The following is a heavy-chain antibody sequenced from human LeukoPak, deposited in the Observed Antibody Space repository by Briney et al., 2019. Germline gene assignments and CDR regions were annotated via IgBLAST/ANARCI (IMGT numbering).Heavy chain of an antibody. Sequence: GGSLRLSCDVSGFTFSDSWMHWVRQTPGKGLVWVSRMYGDMSDISYADSVKGRFTISRDNAKNTVYLQMNSLRGEDTAVYYCARDLGLRGSTWGQGTQVTVSS. J-gene: IGHJ5*02. CDR2: MYGDMSDI. CDR3: ARDLGLRGST. D-gene: IGHD4-23*01. V-gene: IGHV3-74*01. CDR1: GFTFSDSW.